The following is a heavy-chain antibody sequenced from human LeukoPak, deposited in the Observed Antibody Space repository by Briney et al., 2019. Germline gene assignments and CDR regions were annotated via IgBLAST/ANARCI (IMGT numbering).Heavy chain of an antibody. J-gene: IGHJ6*02. Sequence: GGSLRLSCAASGFSFDDYGLTRVRQAPGKGLEWVSGINWNGNSTDYADSVKGRFTISRDNAKDSLYLQMNSLRDEDTAVYYCARDNERYYGMDVWGQGTTVTVSS. V-gene: IGHV3-20*04. CDR3: ARDNERYYGMDV. CDR1: GFSFDDYG. D-gene: IGHD2-8*01. CDR2: INWNGNST.